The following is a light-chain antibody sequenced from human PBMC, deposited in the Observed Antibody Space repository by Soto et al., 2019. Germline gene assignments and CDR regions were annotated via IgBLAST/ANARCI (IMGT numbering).Light chain of an antibody. CDR2: DAS. Sequence: DIQMTQSPSTLSASVGDRVTITCRASQSIRRWLAWYQEKPGKAPNLLISDASNLESGVPSRFSGSGSGTELTLTISSLQPDDFATYYCQQYNGYPLTFGGGTKVDI. V-gene: IGKV1-5*01. CDR1: QSIRRW. J-gene: IGKJ4*01. CDR3: QQYNGYPLT.